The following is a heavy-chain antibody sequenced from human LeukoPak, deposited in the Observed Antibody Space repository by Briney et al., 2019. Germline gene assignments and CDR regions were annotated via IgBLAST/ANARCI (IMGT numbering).Heavy chain of an antibody. Sequence: PSETLSLTCTVSGGSISGYYWSWIRQPPGKGLEWIGYIYYSGSTNYNPSLKSRVTISVDTSKNQFSLKLSSVTAADTAVYYCARQSGTYYYDSSGYYYGVYFDYWGQGTLVTVSS. CDR1: GGSISGYY. V-gene: IGHV4-59*08. D-gene: IGHD3-22*01. J-gene: IGHJ4*02. CDR3: ARQSGTYYYDSSGYYYGVYFDY. CDR2: IYYSGST.